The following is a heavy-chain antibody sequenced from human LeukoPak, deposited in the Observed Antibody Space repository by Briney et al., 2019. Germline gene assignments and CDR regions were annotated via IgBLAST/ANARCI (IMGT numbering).Heavy chain of an antibody. CDR1: GSTFSSYA. CDR2: IHDRGGST. D-gene: IGHD1/OR15-1a*01. V-gene: IGHV3-23*01. CDR3: VAYNYYAGNNPFDY. Sequence: GGSLRLSCAASGSTFSSYAMSWVRQAPGKGLEWVSGIHDRGGSTYYVDSVRGRLTISRDNSKNTLYLQMSSLRDEDTAVYYCVAYNYYAGNNPFDYWGQGALVTVSS. J-gene: IGHJ4*02.